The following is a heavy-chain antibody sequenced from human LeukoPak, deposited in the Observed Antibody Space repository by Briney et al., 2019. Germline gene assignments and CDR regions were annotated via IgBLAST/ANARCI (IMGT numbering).Heavy chain of an antibody. V-gene: IGHV3-23*01. Sequence: GGSLRLSCAASGFTFINYAMSWVRQAPGKGLEWVSGISGSGDYTSYADSVKGRFTISRDSSKRTLYLQMNSLRADDTAVYYCAEDSVVVAATGWFDPWGQGTLVTVSS. CDR1: GFTFINYA. D-gene: IGHD2-15*01. CDR3: AEDSVVVAATGWFDP. J-gene: IGHJ5*02. CDR2: ISGSGDYT.